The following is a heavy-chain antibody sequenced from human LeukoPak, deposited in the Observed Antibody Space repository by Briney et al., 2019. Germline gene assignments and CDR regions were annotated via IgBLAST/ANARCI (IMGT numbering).Heavy chain of an antibody. Sequence: SETLSLTCTVSGGSISSSSYYWGWIRQPPGKGLEWIGSIYYSGSTYYNPSLKSRVTISVDTSKNQFSLKLSSVTAADTAVYYCARDRAYCSGGSCLYYFDYWGQGTLVTVSS. CDR3: ARDRAYCSGGSCLYYFDY. CDR2: IYYSGST. J-gene: IGHJ4*02. V-gene: IGHV4-39*07. D-gene: IGHD2-15*01. CDR1: GGSISSSSYY.